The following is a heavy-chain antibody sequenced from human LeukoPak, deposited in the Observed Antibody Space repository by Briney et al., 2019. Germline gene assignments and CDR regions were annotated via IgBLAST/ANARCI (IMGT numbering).Heavy chain of an antibody. V-gene: IGHV4-59*01. CDR2: IYYSGST. CDR3: ARGRDYGGNRNWFDP. Sequence: SETLSLTCTVSGGSISSYYWSWIRQPPGKGLEWIGYIYYSGSTNYNPSLKSRVTISVDTSKNQFSLKLSSVTAADTAVYYCARGRDYGGNRNWFDPWGQGTLVTVSS. CDR1: GGSISSYY. D-gene: IGHD4-23*01. J-gene: IGHJ5*02.